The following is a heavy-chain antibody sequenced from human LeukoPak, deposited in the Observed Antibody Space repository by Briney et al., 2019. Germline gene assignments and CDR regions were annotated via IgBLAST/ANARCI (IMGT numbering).Heavy chain of an antibody. CDR1: GYDFANFW. Sequence: PGESLKISCTASGYDFANFWIGWVRQMPGKGLEWMGIIYPGDSDTRYSPSFQGQVTISADKSISTAYLQWSSLKASDTAMYYCARIRGGICFDYWGQGTLVTVSS. CDR2: IYPGDSDT. D-gene: IGHD2-15*01. J-gene: IGHJ4*02. V-gene: IGHV5-51*01. CDR3: ARIRGGICFDY.